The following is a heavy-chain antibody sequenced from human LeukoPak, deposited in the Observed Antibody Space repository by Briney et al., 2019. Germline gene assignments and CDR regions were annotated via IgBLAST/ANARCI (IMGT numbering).Heavy chain of an antibody. V-gene: IGHV1-8*01. CDR3: ARALSRTTDSYYYMDV. Sequence: EASVKVFCKSSGYTFTSYDINWVRQATEQGREGMRCMNPNSGNTGYAQKLQGRVTMTKNTSITTAYMELSSLRSEDTAVYYCARALSRTTDSYYYMDVWGKGTTVTVSS. CDR2: MNPNSGNT. J-gene: IGHJ6*03. D-gene: IGHD2/OR15-2a*01. CDR1: GYTFTSYD.